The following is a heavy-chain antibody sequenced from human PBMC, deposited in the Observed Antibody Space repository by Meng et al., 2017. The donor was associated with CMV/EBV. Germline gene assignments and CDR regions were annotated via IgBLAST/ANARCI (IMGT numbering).Heavy chain of an antibody. CDR2: IYTSGST. J-gene: IGHJ5*02. V-gene: IGHV4-4*07. CDR1: GGSISSYY. CDR3: ARDLMNCSSTSCANWFDP. Sequence: QLQESGPGLVKPSVTLSLTCTVSGGSISSYYWSWIRQPAGKRLEWIGRIYTSGSTNYNPSLKSRVTMSVDTSKNQFSLKLSSVTAADTAVYYCARDLMNCSSTSCANWFDPWGQGTLVTVSS. D-gene: IGHD2-2*01.